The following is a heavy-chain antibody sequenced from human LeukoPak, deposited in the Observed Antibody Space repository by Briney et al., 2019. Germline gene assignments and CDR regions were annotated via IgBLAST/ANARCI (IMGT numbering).Heavy chain of an antibody. J-gene: IGHJ4*02. Sequence: PGGSLRLSCAASGFTFSSYWMYCVRQAPGKGLEWVANIKQDGSEKYYVDSVRGRFTISRDNAKNSLYLQMNSLRAEDTAVYYCARLRAGNYFDYWDQGTLVTVSS. V-gene: IGHV3-7*04. D-gene: IGHD6-19*01. CDR1: GFTFSSYW. CDR2: IKQDGSEK. CDR3: ARLRAGNYFDY.